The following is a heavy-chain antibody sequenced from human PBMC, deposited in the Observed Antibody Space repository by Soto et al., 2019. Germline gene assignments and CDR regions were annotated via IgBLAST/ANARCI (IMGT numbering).Heavy chain of an antibody. Sequence: ASVKVSCKASGGTFSSYAISWVRQAPGQGLEWMGGIIPIFGTANYAQKFQGRVTITADESTSTAYMELSSLRSEDTAVYYCARVRLELNYYYYGMDVWGQGTTVTVSS. CDR3: ARVRLELNYYYYGMDV. CDR2: IIPIFGTA. J-gene: IGHJ6*02. D-gene: IGHD1-7*01. V-gene: IGHV1-69*13. CDR1: GGTFSSYA.